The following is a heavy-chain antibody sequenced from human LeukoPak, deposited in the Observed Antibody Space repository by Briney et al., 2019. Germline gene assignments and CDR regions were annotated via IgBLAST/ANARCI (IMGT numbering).Heavy chain of an antibody. CDR2: INHSGST. J-gene: IGHJ4*02. CDR3: ARGYPVTMIVVVITTSGYFDY. CDR1: GGSFSGYY. V-gene: IGHV4-34*01. D-gene: IGHD3-22*01. Sequence: SETLSLTCAVYGGSFSGYYWSWIRQPPGKGLEWIGEINHSGSTNYNPSLKSRVTISVGTSKNQFSLKLSSVTAADTAVYYCARGYPVTMIVVVITTSGYFDYWGQGTLVTVSS.